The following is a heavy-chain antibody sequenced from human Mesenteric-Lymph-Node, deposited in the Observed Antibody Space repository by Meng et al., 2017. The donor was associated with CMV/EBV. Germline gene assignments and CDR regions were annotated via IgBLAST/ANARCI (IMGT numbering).Heavy chain of an antibody. Sequence: ASVKVSCKASGYTFTDYYMHLVRQAPGQGLEWMGWINPNSGDTNYAQKFQGRVTMTRDTSISTAYMELSRLRSDDTAVYYCARWNSGYAPFDYWGQGTLVTVSS. CDR3: ARWNSGYAPFDY. CDR1: GYTFTDYY. D-gene: IGHD5-12*01. V-gene: IGHV1-2*02. CDR2: INPNSGDT. J-gene: IGHJ4*02.